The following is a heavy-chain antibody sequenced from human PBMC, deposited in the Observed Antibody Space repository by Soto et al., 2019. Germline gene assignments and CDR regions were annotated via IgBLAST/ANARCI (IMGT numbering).Heavy chain of an antibody. D-gene: IGHD2-2*01. CDR1: GFSLSDVRLG. V-gene: IGHV2-26*01. Sequence: QVTLKESGPVLVKPTETLTLTCTVSGFSLSDVRLGVSWIRQPPGKALEWLAHIFSNDERSYTTSLKSRLTIPQDPSKSQVVLTMTNVDPVDTATYYCARAGYCSDTRCYERRPGWFDPWGQGTLVTVSS. CDR2: IFSNDER. CDR3: ARAGYCSDTRCYERRPGWFDP. J-gene: IGHJ5*02.